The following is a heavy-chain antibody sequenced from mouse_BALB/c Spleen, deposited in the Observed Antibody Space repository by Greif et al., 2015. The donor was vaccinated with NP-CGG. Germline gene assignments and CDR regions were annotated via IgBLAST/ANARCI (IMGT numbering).Heavy chain of an antibody. J-gene: IGHJ3*01. D-gene: IGHD2-1*01. CDR1: GYSITSDYA. CDR3: ARSRGNWFAY. Sequence: EVQLQESGPGLVKPSQSLSLTCTVTGYSITSDYAWNWIRQFPGNKLEWMGYISYSGSTSYNPSLKSRISITRDTSKNQFFLQLNSVTTEDTATYYCARSRGNWFAYWGQGTLVTVSA. CDR2: ISYSGST. V-gene: IGHV3-2*02.